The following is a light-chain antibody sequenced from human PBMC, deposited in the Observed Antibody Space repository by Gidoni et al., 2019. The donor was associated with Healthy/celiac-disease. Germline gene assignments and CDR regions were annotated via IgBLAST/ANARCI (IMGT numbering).Light chain of an antibody. CDR1: ALPKQY. J-gene: IGLJ2*01. CDR2: KDS. Sequence: SYELTQPPSVSVSPGQTARITCSGDALPKQYAYWYQQKPGQAPVLVISKDSERPSGIPERFSGSSSGTTVTLTISGVQAEDEADYYCQSADSSGTYVVFGG. V-gene: IGLV3-25*03. CDR3: QSADSSGTYVV.